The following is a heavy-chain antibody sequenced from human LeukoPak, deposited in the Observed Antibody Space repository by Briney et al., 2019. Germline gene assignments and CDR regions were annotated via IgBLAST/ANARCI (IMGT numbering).Heavy chain of an antibody. D-gene: IGHD7-27*01. CDR1: GYSFTSYW. Sequence: GESLQISCQGSGYSFTSYWIGWVRQMPGKGLEWMGITYPGDSDTRYSPSFQGQVTISADKSISTAYLQWSSLKASDTAMYYCARHFWGSLEYYFDCWGQGTLVTVSS. CDR3: ARHFWGSLEYYFDC. V-gene: IGHV5-51*01. CDR2: TYPGDSDT. J-gene: IGHJ4*02.